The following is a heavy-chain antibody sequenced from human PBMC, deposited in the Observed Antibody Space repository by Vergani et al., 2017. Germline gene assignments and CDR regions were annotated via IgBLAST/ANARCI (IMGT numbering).Heavy chain of an antibody. CDR1: GFTFRSYS. J-gene: IGHJ5*02. CDR3: ARDWGSGWYGFDP. V-gene: IGHV3-21*01. Sequence: EVQLVESGGGLVKPGGSLRLSCAASGFTFRSYSMNWVRRAPGKGLGWVSPICSSSSYIYYACSGKGRVTISRDNAKNSMYLQRNSLRAEDTAVYYCARDWGSGWYGFDPWGQGTLVTVSS. CDR2: ICSSSSYI. D-gene: IGHD6-19*01.